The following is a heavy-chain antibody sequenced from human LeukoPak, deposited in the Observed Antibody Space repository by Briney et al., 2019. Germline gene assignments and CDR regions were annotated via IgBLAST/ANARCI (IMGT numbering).Heavy chain of an antibody. D-gene: IGHD3-9*01. CDR3: ARDKYLYYDILTGLFDY. V-gene: IGHV1-2*02. J-gene: IGHJ4*02. CDR2: INPNSGGT. Sequence: HRASVTVSCKASGYTFTGYYMHWVRQAPGQGLEWMGWINPNSGGTNYAQKFQGRVTMTRDTSISTAYMELSRLRSDDTAVYYCARDKYLYYDILTGLFDYWGQGTLVTVSS. CDR1: GYTFTGYY.